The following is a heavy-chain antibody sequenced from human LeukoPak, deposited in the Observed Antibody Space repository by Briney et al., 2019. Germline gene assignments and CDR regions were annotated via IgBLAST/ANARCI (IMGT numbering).Heavy chain of an antibody. CDR2: IGSDDNK. CDR1: GFTFRDCA. J-gene: IGHJ4*02. V-gene: IGHV3-23*01. CDR3: ARSRIVGATTPFDY. D-gene: IGHD1-26*01. Sequence: GGSLRLSCAASGFTFRDCAMTWVRQAPGKGLEWVSSIGSDDNKHYSESVKGRFAISRDNSKNTLFLQMNSLRAEDTAVYYCARSRIVGATTPFDYWGQGTLVTVSS.